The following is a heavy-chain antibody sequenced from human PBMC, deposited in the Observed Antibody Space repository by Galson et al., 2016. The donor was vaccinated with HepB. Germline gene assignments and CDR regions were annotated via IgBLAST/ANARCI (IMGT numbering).Heavy chain of an antibody. CDR3: ARIAAGYDAFDI. CDR2: FYYSGST. D-gene: IGHD6-25*01. J-gene: IGHJ3*02. CDR1: TGFISDDY. V-gene: IGHV4-59*01. Sequence: ETLSLTCTVSTGFISDDYWSWIRQPPGKGLEWIAYFYYSGSTNYNPSLKSRVTISVDTSKNQFSLKLSSVTPADTAVYYCARIAAGYDAFDIWGQGTMVTVSS.